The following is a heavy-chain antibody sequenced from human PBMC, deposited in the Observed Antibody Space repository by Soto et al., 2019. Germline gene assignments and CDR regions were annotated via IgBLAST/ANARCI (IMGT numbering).Heavy chain of an antibody. J-gene: IGHJ3*01. CDR1: GFTFSNYP. V-gene: IGHV3-23*01. Sequence: PGGSLRLSCEASGFTFSNYPMSWVRQAPGKGLEWVSAINEDGSFTYDAVSVKGRFTISRDNSKSTLYLHMNSLRAEDTALYYCARKGFSGGGCPSCDAFDVWGQGTLVTVSS. CDR3: ARKGFSGGGCPSCDAFDV. D-gene: IGHD2-15*01. CDR2: INEDGSFT.